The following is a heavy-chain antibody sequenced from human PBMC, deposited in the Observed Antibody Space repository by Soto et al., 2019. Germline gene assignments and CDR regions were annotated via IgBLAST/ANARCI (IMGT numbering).Heavy chain of an antibody. CDR1: GGSFSGYY. V-gene: IGHV4-34*01. CDR3: ARYPRLDC. CDR2: INHSGST. Sequence: SETLSLTCAVHGGSFSGYYWSWIRQPPGKRLEWIGYINHSGSTNYNPSLRSRVTISIDKSRNQFSLQLSSVTAADTAVYFCARYPRLDCWGQGTLVTVSS. J-gene: IGHJ4*02.